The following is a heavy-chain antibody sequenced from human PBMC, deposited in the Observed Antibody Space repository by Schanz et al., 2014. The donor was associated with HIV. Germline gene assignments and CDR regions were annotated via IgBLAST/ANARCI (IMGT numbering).Heavy chain of an antibody. D-gene: IGHD3-22*01. CDR1: GFPFAAYA. CDR3: AKPEYDSRGNSQSHFDY. V-gene: IGHV3-23*04. J-gene: IGHJ4*02. Sequence: EVLLVESGGGFVQPGGSLRLSCATSGFPFAAYAITWVRQAPGKGLEWVSAIDGVGDNTYYADSVKGRFTISRDNSKNTVYLRMSGLRAEDTAVYYCAKPEYDSRGNSQSHFDYWGQGTLVTVSS. CDR2: IDGVGDNT.